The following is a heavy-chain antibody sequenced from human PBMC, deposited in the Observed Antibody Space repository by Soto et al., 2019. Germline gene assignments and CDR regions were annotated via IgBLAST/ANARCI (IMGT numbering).Heavy chain of an antibody. CDR1: GGSISSGDYY. D-gene: IGHD1-26*01. J-gene: IGHJ4*02. V-gene: IGHV4-30-4*01. CDR2: IYYSGST. Sequence: QVQLQESGPGLVKPSQTLSLTCTVSGGSISSGDYYWSWIRQPPGKGLEWIGHIYYSGSTYYNPTLKSRVTLSLDTTQHQFSLKLSSVTAADTAVYYCARAVRGSYYDYWGQGTLVTVSS. CDR3: ARAVRGSYYDY.